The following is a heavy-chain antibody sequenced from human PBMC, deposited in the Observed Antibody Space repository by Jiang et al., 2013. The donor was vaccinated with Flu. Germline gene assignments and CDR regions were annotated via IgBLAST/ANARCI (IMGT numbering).Heavy chain of an antibody. CDR2: ISYDGSNK. J-gene: IGHJ6*02. V-gene: IGHV3-30*18. D-gene: IGHD3-10*01. CDR3: AKDGTATYYGSGGVDV. Sequence: PCAASGFTFSSYGMHWVRQAPGKGLEWVAVISYDGSNKYYADSVKGRFTISRDNSKNTLYLQMNSLRAEDTAVYYCAKDGTATYYGSGGVDVWGQGTTVTVSS. CDR1: GFTFSSYG.